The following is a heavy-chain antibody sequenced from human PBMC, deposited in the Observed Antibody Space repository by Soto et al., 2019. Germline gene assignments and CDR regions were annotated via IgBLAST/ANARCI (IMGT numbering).Heavy chain of an antibody. Sequence: SETLSLTCTVSGGSISSYYWSWIRQPPGKGLDWIGYIYYSGSTNYNPSLKSRVTISLDTSKNQFSLKLRSVTAADTAIYYCARGYYNLLTGYYIDYWGRGTLVTVSS. V-gene: IGHV4-59*01. CDR2: IYYSGST. D-gene: IGHD3-9*01. CDR1: GGSISSYY. J-gene: IGHJ4*02. CDR3: ARGYYNLLTGYYIDY.